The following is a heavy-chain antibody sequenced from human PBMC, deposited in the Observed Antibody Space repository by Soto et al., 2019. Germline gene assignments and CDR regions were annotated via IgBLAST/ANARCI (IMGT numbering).Heavy chain of an antibody. CDR3: ARLRYNWNDVDRYYFDY. CDR1: GGSISSGDYY. D-gene: IGHD1-20*01. J-gene: IGHJ4*02. CDR2: IYYSGST. Sequence: SETLSLTCTVSGGSISSGDYYWSWIRQPPGKGLEWIGYIYYSGSTYYNPSLKSRVTISVDTSKNQFSLKLSSVTAADTAVYYCARLRYNWNDVDRYYFDYWGQGTLVTVSS. V-gene: IGHV4-30-4*01.